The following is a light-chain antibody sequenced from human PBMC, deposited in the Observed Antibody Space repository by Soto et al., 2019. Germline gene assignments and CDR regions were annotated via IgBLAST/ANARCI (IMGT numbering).Light chain of an antibody. V-gene: IGKV1-12*01. CDR2: AAS. CDR3: QQVSPFPLT. J-gene: IGKJ4*01. CDR1: QDISTK. Sequence: DIQMTQSPSSVSASVGDRVAIACRASQDISTKLAWYQQKPGKAPNLLIYAASTLQSGVPSRFSGSGSGTDFTLTISSLQPEDSATYSCQQVSPFPLTFGGGTKVDIK.